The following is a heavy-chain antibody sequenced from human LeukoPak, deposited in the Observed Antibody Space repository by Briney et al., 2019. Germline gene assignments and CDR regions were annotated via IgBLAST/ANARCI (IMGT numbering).Heavy chain of an antibody. CDR2: IYSGGST. V-gene: IGHV3-66*01. CDR1: GFTFSSYS. CDR3: ARDRPVDY. Sequence: GGSLRLSCAASGFTFSSYSMNWVRQAPGKGLEWVSVIYSGGSTYYADSVKGRFTISRDNSKNTLYLQMNSLRAEDTAVYYCARDRPVDYWGQGTLVTVSS. J-gene: IGHJ4*02.